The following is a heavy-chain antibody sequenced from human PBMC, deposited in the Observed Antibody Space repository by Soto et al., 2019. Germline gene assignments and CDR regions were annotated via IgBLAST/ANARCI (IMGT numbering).Heavy chain of an antibody. CDR2: ISAHNGNT. Sequence: QGHLVQSGAEVKKPGASVKVSCKGSGYGFTTYGITWVRPAPGQGLEWMAWISAHNGNTNYAQKLQGRVTVTRDTSTSTAYMALRSRRSDVTAVYYCASGRYGDYWGQGALVTVSS. D-gene: IGHD1-26*01. CDR1: GYGFTTYG. J-gene: IGHJ4*02. CDR3: ASGRYGDY. V-gene: IGHV1-18*01.